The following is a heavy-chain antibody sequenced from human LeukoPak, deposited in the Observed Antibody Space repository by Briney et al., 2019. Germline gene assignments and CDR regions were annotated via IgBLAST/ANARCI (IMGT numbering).Heavy chain of an antibody. V-gene: IGHV4-59*12. J-gene: IGHJ4*02. CDR1: GGSISSYY. CDR2: IYYSGST. D-gene: IGHD2-8*01. Sequence: PSETLSLTCTVSGGSISSYYWSWIRQPPGKGLEWIGYIYYSGSTNYNPSLKSRVTISVDTSKNQFSLKLSSVTAADTAVYYCARRVRTWVLMVYPTQSEYYFDYWGQGTLVTVSS. CDR3: ARRVRTWVLMVYPTQSEYYFDY.